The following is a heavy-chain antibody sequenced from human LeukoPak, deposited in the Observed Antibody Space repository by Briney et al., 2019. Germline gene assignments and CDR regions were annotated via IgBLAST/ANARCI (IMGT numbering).Heavy chain of an antibody. CDR2: INHSGST. Sequence: SETLSLTCAVYGGSFSGYYWSWIRQPPGKGLEWIGEINHSGSTNYNPSLKSRVTISVDTSKNQFSLKLGSVTAADTAVYYCSRTYYDYVWGSYRPTRFDYWGQGTLVTVSS. CDR3: SRTYYDYVWGSYRPTRFDY. J-gene: IGHJ4*02. CDR1: GGSFSGYY. V-gene: IGHV4-34*01. D-gene: IGHD3-16*02.